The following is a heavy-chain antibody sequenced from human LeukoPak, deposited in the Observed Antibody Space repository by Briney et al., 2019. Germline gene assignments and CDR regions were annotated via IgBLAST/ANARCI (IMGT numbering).Heavy chain of an antibody. Sequence: GGSLRLSCAASRFTTFMFNRYSISWVRQAPGKGLEWVSSISVSGGGTHYTNSVRGRFIVSRDKSKDTAFLQMNGIRDDDTAIYYCAKWDENFYYMDVWGQGTTVTVSS. D-gene: IGHD1-26*01. CDR2: ISVSGGGT. CDR1: RFTTFMFNRYS. CDR3: AKWDENFYYMDV. V-gene: IGHV3-23*01. J-gene: IGHJ6*03.